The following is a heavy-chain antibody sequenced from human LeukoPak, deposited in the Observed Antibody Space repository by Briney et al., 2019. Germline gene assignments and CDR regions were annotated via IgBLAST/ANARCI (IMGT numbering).Heavy chain of an antibody. V-gene: IGHV3-66*01. J-gene: IGHJ4*02. CDR3: AREVRYDYLWGSYRAVDY. CDR1: GLTVSGNY. CDR2: IHAGGRT. D-gene: IGHD3-16*02. Sequence: GGSLRLSCAASGLTVSGNYMSWVRQAPGKGLEWVSVIHAGGRTFYADSVKGRFTISRDNSKNTLYLQINSLRAEDTAVYYCAREVRYDYLWGSYRAVDYWGQGTLVTVSS.